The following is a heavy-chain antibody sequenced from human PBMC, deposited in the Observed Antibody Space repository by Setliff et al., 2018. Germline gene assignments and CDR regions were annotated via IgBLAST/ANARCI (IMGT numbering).Heavy chain of an antibody. J-gene: IGHJ4*02. CDR3: AKGGVAGLDS. Sequence: SETLSLTCAVSGGSIIGSNWWTWVRQPPGKGLEWIGEIHHSGTTNYNSSLRSRVTISVDTSKNHFSLDLNSVTAADTAMYYCAKGGVAGLDSWGQGSLVTVSS. CDR2: IHHSGTT. D-gene: IGHD6-19*01. V-gene: IGHV4-4*02. CDR1: GGSIIGSNW.